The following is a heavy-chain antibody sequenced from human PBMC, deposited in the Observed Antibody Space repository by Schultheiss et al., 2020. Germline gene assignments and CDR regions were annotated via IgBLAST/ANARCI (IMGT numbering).Heavy chain of an antibody. D-gene: IGHD5-18*01. CDR2: ISGSGGST. Sequence: SCAASGFTFSSYAMSWVRQAPGKGLEWVSAISGSGGSTYYADSVKGRFTISRDNSKNTLYLQMNSLRAEDTAVYYCAKDDGIQLWKPFNAFDIWGQGTMVT. CDR1: GFTFSSYA. V-gene: IGHV3-23*01. CDR3: AKDDGIQLWKPFNAFDI. J-gene: IGHJ3*02.